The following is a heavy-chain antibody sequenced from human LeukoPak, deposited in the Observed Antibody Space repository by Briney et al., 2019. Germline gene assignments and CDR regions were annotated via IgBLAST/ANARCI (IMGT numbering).Heavy chain of an antibody. J-gene: IGHJ5*02. CDR3: ARDHTTLSGHIQYCDP. D-gene: IGHD1-1*01. CDR2: IYHIGGST. CDR1: NYPISGTHY. Sequence: PSETLSLTCTDSNYPISGTHYWGWIRQPPGKGLNWIRSIYHIGGSTSYNPSLESRITMSVDTSKNQFSLKLNSVTAADTAVYYCARDHTTLSGHIQYCDPWGQGTLVTVSS. V-gene: IGHV4-38-2*02.